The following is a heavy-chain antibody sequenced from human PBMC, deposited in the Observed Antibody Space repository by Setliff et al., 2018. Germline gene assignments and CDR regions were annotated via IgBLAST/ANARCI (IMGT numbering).Heavy chain of an antibody. D-gene: IGHD3-10*01. Sequence: SETLSLTCIVSGDSISSNSHYWGWIRQPPGKGLEWIGTIYYSATTYCNPSLKSRVTISVDTSRNQFSLKLSSVTAADTAVYYCARRVGSRSRGYNYYYYYMDVWGKGTTVTVSS. CDR2: IYYSATT. J-gene: IGHJ6*03. CDR1: GDSISSNSHY. CDR3: ARRVGSRSRGYNYYYYYMDV. V-gene: IGHV4-39*01.